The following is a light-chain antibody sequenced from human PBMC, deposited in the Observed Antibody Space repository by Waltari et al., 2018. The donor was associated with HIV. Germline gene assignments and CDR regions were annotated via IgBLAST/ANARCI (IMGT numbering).Light chain of an antibody. J-gene: IGKJ1*01. CDR1: QSVSTY. V-gene: IGKV3-15*01. CDR3: QQYSDWPRA. Sequence: EIVVTQFQAALSVSPGERASLSCTVSQSVSTYLAWYHQVPGQAPRLLISDSSNRATGVPDRFSGSGSGTHFILTISSLQSEDSGVYYCQQYSDWPRAFGLGTKVEV. CDR2: DSS.